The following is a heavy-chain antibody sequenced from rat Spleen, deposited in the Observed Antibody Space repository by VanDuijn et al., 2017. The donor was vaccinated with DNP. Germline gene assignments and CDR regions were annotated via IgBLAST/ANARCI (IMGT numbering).Heavy chain of an antibody. Sequence: EVQLVESGGGLVRPGNSLRLSCAASGFIFSDYAMAWVRQSPKIGLEWVSTIIYDGSSAFYRDSVTGRFTISRDNVKSTLYLQMDSLRSEDTATYYCATFEGRDAWGQGTSVTVSS. J-gene: IGHJ4*01. CDR1: GFIFSDYA. D-gene: IGHD1-11*01. V-gene: IGHV5S10*01. CDR3: ATFEGRDA. CDR2: IIYDGSSA.